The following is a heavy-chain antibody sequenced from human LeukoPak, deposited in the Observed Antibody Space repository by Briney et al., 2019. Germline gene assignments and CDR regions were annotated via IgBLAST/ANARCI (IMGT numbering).Heavy chain of an antibody. V-gene: IGHV1-69*01. D-gene: IGHD2-2*01. CDR2: IIPIFGTA. CDR3: ARDSPCSTSCYALGYYYGMDV. CDR1: GGTFCSYA. Sequence: ASVKVSCKASGGTFCSYAISWVRQAPGQGLEWMGGIIPIFGTANYAQKLQGRVTITADESTSTAYMELSSLRSEDTAVYYCARDSPCSTSCYALGYYYGMDVWGQGTTVTVSS. J-gene: IGHJ6*02.